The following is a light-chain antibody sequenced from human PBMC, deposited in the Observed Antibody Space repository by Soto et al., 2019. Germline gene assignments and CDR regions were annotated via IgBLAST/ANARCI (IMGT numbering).Light chain of an antibody. CDR1: KLGDKY. J-gene: IGLJ1*01. V-gene: IGLV3-1*01. CDR2: QDN. Sequence: SYELTQPPSVSVSPGQTATVTCSGDKLGDKYVCWYQQRPGQSPVLVIYQDNKRPSGIPERFSGSNSGNTATLTISGTQSMDEANYYCQAWESNTYVFGSGTKLTVL. CDR3: QAWESNTYV.